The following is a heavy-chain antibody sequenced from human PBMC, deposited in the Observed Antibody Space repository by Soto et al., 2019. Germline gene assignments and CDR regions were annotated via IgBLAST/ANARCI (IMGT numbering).Heavy chain of an antibody. CDR2: IYYSGST. CDR3: ARTGEVYDFWSGPANGYYYMDV. J-gene: IGHJ6*03. V-gene: IGHV4-31*03. CDR1: GFSISSGGYY. D-gene: IGHD3-3*01. Sequence: TLSLTCTVSGFSISSGGYYWIWIRQHPGKGLEWIGYIYYSGSTYYNPSLKSRVTISVDTSKNQFSLKLSSVTAADTAVYYCARTGEVYDFWSGPANGYYYMDVWGKGTTVTVSS.